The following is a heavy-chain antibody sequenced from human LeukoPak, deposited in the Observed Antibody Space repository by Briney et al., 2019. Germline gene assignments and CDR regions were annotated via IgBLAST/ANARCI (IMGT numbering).Heavy chain of an antibody. CDR1: GYTFTSYA. V-gene: IGHV1-69*13. J-gene: IGHJ6*02. D-gene: IGHD1-1*01. CDR3: ARLWDPGTTTPYGMDV. CDR2: IIPIFGTA. Sequence: SVKVSCKASGYTFTSYAISWVRQAPGQGLEWMGGIIPIFGTANYAQKFQGRVTITADETTSTAYMELSSLRSEDTAVYYCARLWDPGTTTPYGMDVWGQGTTVTVSS.